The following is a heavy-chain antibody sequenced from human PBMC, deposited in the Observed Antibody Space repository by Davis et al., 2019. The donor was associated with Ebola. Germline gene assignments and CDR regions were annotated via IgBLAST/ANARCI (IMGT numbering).Heavy chain of an antibody. CDR1: GFTFSGSA. CDR3: TTGQYSYARGY. CDR2: IRSKANSYAT. D-gene: IGHD5-18*01. V-gene: IGHV3-73*01. Sequence: GGSLRLSCAASGFTFSGSAMHWVRQASGKGLEWVGRIRSKANSYATAYAASVKGRFTISRDDSKNTAYLQMNSLKTEDTAVYYCTTGQYSYARGYWGQGTLVTVSS. J-gene: IGHJ4*02.